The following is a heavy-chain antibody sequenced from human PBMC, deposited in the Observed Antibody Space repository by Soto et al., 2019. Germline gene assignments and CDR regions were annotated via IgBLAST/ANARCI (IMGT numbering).Heavy chain of an antibody. Sequence: GESLKISCKASGYSFTSYWIGWVRQMPGKGLEWMGIIYPGDSDTRYSPSFQGQVTISADKSISTAYLQWSSLKASDTAMYYCAAYSGSFYYGMDVWGQGTTVTVSS. CDR2: IYPGDSDT. CDR1: GYSFTSYW. J-gene: IGHJ6*02. CDR3: AAYSGSFYYGMDV. V-gene: IGHV5-51*01. D-gene: IGHD1-26*01.